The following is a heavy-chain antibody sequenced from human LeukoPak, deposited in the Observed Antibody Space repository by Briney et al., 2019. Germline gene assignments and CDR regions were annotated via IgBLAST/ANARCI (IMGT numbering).Heavy chain of an antibody. CDR2: ISSGGSTI. CDR1: GFTFSSYE. CDR3: SSSSYDAFDI. V-gene: IGHV3-48*03. J-gene: IGHJ3*02. Sequence: SGGSLRLSCAASGFTFSSYEMNWVRQAPGKGLEWVSYISSGGSTIYYADSVKGRFTISRDNAKNSLYLQMNSLRAEDTAVYYCSSSSYDAFDIWGQGTMVTVSS. D-gene: IGHD6-13*01.